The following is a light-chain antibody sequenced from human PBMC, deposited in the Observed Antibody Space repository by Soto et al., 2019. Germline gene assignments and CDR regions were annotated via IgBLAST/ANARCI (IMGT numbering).Light chain of an antibody. CDR1: SSDVGSYNL. J-gene: IGLJ1*01. Sequence: QSALTQPASVSGSPGQSITISCTGTSSDVGSYNLVSWYQQHPGKAPKLMIYEVSKRPSGVSNRFSGSKSGNTASLTISGLQAEDEADYYGCSYAGSSTCYVVVTGTKVTVL. V-gene: IGLV2-23*02. CDR2: EVS. CDR3: CSYAGSSTCYV.